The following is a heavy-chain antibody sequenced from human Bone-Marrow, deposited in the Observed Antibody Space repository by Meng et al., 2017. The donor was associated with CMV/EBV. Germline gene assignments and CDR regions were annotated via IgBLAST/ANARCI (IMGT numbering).Heavy chain of an antibody. CDR2: INHSGST. V-gene: IGHV4-34*01. CDR1: GGSFSGYY. Sequence: SETLSLTCAVYGGSFSGYYWSWIRQPPGKGLEWIGEINHSGSTNYNPSLKSRVTISVDTSKNQLSLKLSSVTAADTAVYYCARRSGYYYYYYYGMDVWGQGTTVTVSS. J-gene: IGHJ6*02. D-gene: IGHD3-3*01. CDR3: ARRSGYYYYYYYGMDV.